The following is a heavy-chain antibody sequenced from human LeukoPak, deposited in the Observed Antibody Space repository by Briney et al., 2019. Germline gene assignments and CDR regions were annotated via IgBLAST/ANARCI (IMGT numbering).Heavy chain of an antibody. CDR1: GYSISSGYY. V-gene: IGHV4-38-2*02. D-gene: IGHD1-20*01. Sequence: SETLSLTCTVSGYSISSGYYWGWIRQPPGKGLEWIGSIYHSGTTYYNPSLKSRVTISLDTSKNQFSLKVNSVTAADTAVYHCARGIVTGTTNWFDPWGQGTLVTVSS. CDR3: ARGIVTGTTNWFDP. J-gene: IGHJ5*02. CDR2: IYHSGTT.